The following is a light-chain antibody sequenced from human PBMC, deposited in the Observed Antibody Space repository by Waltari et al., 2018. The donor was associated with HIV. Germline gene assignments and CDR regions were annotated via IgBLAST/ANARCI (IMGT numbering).Light chain of an antibody. J-gene: IGLJ1*01. CDR1: KLGARF. CDR2: QDT. CDR3: QAWDTNTAAV. Sequence: SHELTQPPSVSVSPGQTASITCSGAKLGARFACWYQQKPGQSPVLVIYQDTKRPSGIPERFSGSNSGNTATLTISGTQTMDEADYYCQAWDTNTAAVFGTGTKVTVL. V-gene: IGLV3-1*01.